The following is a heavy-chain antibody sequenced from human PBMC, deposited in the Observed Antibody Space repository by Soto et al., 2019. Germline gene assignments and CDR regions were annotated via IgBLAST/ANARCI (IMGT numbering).Heavy chain of an antibody. Sequence: EVLLVESGGGLVQPGGSLRLSCAASGFTFSSYWMHWVRHDPGKGLVWVSRINSDESSTNYADSVKGRFTISRDNAKNTLHLQMSSLRAEDTAVYYCVRGSSGWYGVDSWGQGTLVTVSS. V-gene: IGHV3-74*01. CDR2: INSDESST. CDR1: GFTFSSYW. D-gene: IGHD6-19*01. CDR3: VRGSSGWYGVDS. J-gene: IGHJ4*02.